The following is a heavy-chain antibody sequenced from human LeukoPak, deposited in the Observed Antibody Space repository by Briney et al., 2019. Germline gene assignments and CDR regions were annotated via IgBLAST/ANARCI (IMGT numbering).Heavy chain of an antibody. V-gene: IGHV4-59*01. D-gene: IGHD1-20*01. Sequence: PSETLSLTCTVSGGSISSYYWSWIRQPPGKGLEWIGYIYYSGSTNYNPSLKSRVTISVDTSKNQFSLKLSSVTAADTAVYYCARDGNGITGTPDAFDIWGQGTMVTVSS. J-gene: IGHJ3*02. CDR3: ARDGNGITGTPDAFDI. CDR2: IYYSGST. CDR1: GGSISSYY.